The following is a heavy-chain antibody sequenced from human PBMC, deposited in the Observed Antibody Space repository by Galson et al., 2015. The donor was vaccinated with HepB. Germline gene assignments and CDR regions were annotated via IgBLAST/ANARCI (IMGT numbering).Heavy chain of an antibody. CDR3: ARDDFWSGYYTGIRTTPFDY. Sequence: SLRLSCAASGFTFSDYYMSWIRQAPGKGLEWVSYISSSSSYTNYADSVKGRFTISRDNAKNSLYLQMNSLRAEDTAVYYCARDDFWSGYYTGIRTTPFDYWGQGTLVTVSS. CDR1: GFTFSDYY. V-gene: IGHV3-11*06. D-gene: IGHD3-3*01. J-gene: IGHJ4*02. CDR2: ISSSSSYT.